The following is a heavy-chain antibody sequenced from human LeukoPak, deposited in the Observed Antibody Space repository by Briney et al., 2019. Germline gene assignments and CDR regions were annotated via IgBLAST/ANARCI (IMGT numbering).Heavy chain of an antibody. V-gene: IGHV1-69*13. CDR1: GGTFSSYA. CDR2: IIPIFGTA. J-gene: IGHJ4*02. CDR3: ARVSWSGYSPCFDY. Sequence: AASVKVSCKASGGTFSSYAISWVRQAPGQGLEWMGGIIPIFGTANYAQKFQGRVTITADESTSTAYMELSSLRSEDTAVYYCARVSWSGYSPCFDYWGRGTLVTVSS. D-gene: IGHD3-3*01.